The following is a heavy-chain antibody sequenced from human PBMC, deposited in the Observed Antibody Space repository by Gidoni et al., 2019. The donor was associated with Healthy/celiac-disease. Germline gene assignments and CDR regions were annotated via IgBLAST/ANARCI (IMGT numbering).Heavy chain of an antibody. V-gene: IGHV3-30*18. CDR2: ISYDGSNK. CDR1: GFTFTRYG. D-gene: IGHD3-10*01. J-gene: IGHJ3*02. Sequence: QVQLVESGGGVVQPGRSLRLSCAASGFTFTRYGRHWVRQAPGKGLGWGAVISYDGSNKYYADSVKGRFTISRDNSKNTLYLQMNSLRAEDTAVYYCAKAQGERITMVRGVIFAFDIWGQGTMVTVSS. CDR3: AKAQGERITMVRGVIFAFDI.